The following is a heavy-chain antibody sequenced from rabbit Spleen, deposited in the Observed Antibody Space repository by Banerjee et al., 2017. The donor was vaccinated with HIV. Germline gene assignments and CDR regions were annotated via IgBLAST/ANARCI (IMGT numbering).Heavy chain of an antibody. V-gene: IGHV1S45*01. CDR2: IYTYSSSP. J-gene: IGHJ4*01. Sequence: QEQLVESGGGLVQPEGSLTLTCKASGLDFSSSYWICWVRQAPGKGLEWIGCIYTYSSSPWYASWAKGRFTISKTSSTTVPLQMTSLTVADTATYFCARGANSAAYGNDQSKLWGPGTLVTVS. D-gene: IGHD6-1*01. CDR1: GLDFSSSYW. CDR3: ARGANSAAYGNDQSKL.